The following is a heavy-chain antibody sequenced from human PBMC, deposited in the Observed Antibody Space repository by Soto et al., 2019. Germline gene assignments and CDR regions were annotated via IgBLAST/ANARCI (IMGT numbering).Heavy chain of an antibody. V-gene: IGHV4-31*03. CDR2: IYSSGST. CDR1: GGSISSGGYY. Sequence: VQLQESGPGLVKPSQTLSLMCSVSGGSISSGGYYLSWIRQHPGKGLEWIGCIYSSGSTYYNPSLKSRSSISLDTSKNQFSLKLRSVTAADTAVYHCARVGVRGVISGMDVWGQGTTVTVSS. J-gene: IGHJ6*02. D-gene: IGHD3-10*01. CDR3: ARVGVRGVISGMDV.